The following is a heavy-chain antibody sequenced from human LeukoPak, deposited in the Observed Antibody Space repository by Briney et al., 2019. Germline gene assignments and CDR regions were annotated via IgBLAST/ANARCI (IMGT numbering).Heavy chain of an antibody. CDR3: AAPYDSSGYYYEYDAFDI. D-gene: IGHD3-22*01. CDR1: GYTFTSYD. V-gene: IGHV1-8*01. CDR2: MNPNSGNT. J-gene: IGHJ3*02. Sequence: ASVKVSCKASGYTFTSYDINWVRQATGQGLEWMGWMNPNSGNTGYAQKFQGRVTMTRNTSISTAYMELSSLRSEDTAVYYCAAPYDSSGYYYEYDAFDIWGQGTMVTVSS.